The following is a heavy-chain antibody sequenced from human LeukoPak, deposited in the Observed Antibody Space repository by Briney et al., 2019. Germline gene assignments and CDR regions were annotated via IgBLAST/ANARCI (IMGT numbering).Heavy chain of an antibody. CDR1: GYTFTSYD. J-gene: IGHJ4*02. CDR3: ARATPVAGLDY. CDR2: MNPNSGNT. Sequence: GASVKVSCKASGYTFTSYDINWVRQATGQGLEWMGWMNPNSGNTGYVQKFQGRVTMTRNTSISTAYMELSSLRSEDTAVYYCARATPVAGLDYWGQGTLVTVSS. V-gene: IGHV1-8*01. D-gene: IGHD6-19*01.